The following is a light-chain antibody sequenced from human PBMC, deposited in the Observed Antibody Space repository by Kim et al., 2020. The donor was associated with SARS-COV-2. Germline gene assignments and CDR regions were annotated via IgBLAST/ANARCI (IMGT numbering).Light chain of an antibody. Sequence: ASVGDGAPISCPARHIISRWLAWYQQTPGKAPKLLIYDASSLERGVPARFSGSGSGTDFTLTISSLEPEDFAVFYCQQYSSASGTFGQGTKVDIK. CDR2: DAS. CDR1: HIISRW. V-gene: IGKV1-5*01. CDR3: QQYSSASGT. J-gene: IGKJ1*01.